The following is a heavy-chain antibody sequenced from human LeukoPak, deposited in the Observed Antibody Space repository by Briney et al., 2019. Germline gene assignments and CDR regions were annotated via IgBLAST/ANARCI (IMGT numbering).Heavy chain of an antibody. J-gene: IGHJ4*02. CDR2: IVPIFGKT. CDR1: GDPFVSYA. V-gene: IGHV1-69*05. Sequence: SVKVSCKASGDPFVSYALSWVRQAPGQGLEWVGGIVPIFGKTTYAQKFQGRLAITTDESTSTTYMELSSLTSADTAVYYCARGQEGIMWFFDNWGQGTLVTVSS. D-gene: IGHD2-21*01. CDR3: ARGQEGIMWFFDN.